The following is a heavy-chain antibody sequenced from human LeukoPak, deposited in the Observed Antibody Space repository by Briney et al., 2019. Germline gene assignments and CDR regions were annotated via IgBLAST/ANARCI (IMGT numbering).Heavy chain of an antibody. V-gene: IGHV1-2*02. J-gene: IGHJ4*02. Sequence: ASVKVSCKASGYTFTGYYMHWVRQAPGQGLEWMGWINPNSGGTNYAQKFQGRVTMTRDTSISTAYMELSRLRSDDTVVYYCARVGASYYDFWSGYYWGQGTLVTVSS. D-gene: IGHD3-3*01. CDR2: INPNSGGT. CDR1: GYTFTGYY. CDR3: ARVGASYYDFWSGYY.